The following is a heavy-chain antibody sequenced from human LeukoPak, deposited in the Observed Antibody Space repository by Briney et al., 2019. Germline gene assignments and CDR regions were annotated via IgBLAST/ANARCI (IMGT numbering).Heavy chain of an antibody. CDR3: ARDQVNGDLDY. CDR2: ISAYNGNT. J-gene: IGHJ4*02. CDR1: GYTFTSYG. V-gene: IGHV1-18*01. Sequence: ASVKVSCKTSGYTFTSYGISWVRQAPGQGLEWMGWISAYNGNTNYAQKLQGRVTMTTDTSTSSAYMELRSLRSDDTAVYYCARDQVNGDLDYWGQGTLVTVSS. D-gene: IGHD4-17*01.